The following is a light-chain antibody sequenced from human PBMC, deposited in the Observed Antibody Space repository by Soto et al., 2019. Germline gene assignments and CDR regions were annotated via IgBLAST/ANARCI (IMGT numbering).Light chain of an antibody. CDR3: CSYAGSSTYV. CDR2: EGN. Sequence: SALTPTASVSWSPGYSIPIPCPGTSNYVGSYNLVSWYQQHPGKAPKLMIYEGNKRPSGVSNRFSGSKSGNTASLTISGLQAEDEADYYCCSYAGSSTYVFGTGTKVTVL. V-gene: IGLV2-23*01. J-gene: IGLJ1*01. CDR1: SNYVGSYNL.